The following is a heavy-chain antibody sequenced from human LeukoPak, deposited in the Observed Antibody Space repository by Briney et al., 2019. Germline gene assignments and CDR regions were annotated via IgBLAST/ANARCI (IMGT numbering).Heavy chain of an antibody. CDR2: ITGSSSTI. J-gene: IGHJ3*02. CDR3: ARDVGYGFDI. Sequence: PGGSLRLSCAASGFTFSGYSMNWVRQAPGKGLEWISYITGSSSTIYYADSLKGRLTISRDNAKNSLYLQMNSLRDEDTAVYYCARDVGYGFDIWGQGTMVTVSS. V-gene: IGHV3-48*02. D-gene: IGHD1-26*01. CDR1: GFTFSGYS.